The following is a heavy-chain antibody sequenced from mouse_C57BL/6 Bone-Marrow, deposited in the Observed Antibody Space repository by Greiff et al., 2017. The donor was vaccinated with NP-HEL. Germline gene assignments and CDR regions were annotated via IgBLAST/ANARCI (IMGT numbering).Heavy chain of an antibody. V-gene: IGHV1-59*01. CDR2: IDPSDSYT. D-gene: IGHD1-1*01. Sequence: QVQLKQPGAELVRPGTSVKLSCKASGYTFTSYWMHWVKQRPGQGLEWIGVIDPSDSYTNYNQKFKGKATLTVDTSSSTAYMQLSSLTSEDSAVYYCAGQVNYYGSSYGDWYFDVWGTGTTVTVSS. CDR3: AGQVNYYGSSYGDWYFDV. J-gene: IGHJ1*03. CDR1: GYTFTSYW.